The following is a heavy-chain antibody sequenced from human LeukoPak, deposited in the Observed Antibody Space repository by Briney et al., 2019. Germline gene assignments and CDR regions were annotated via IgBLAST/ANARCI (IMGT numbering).Heavy chain of an antibody. V-gene: IGHV3-23*01. CDR1: GFTFSSYA. D-gene: IGHD6-13*01. CDR2: ISGSGGST. J-gene: IGHJ4*02. Sequence: GGSLRLSCAASGFTFSSYAMSWVRQAPGKGLEWVSAISGSGGSTYYADSVKGRFTISRDNSKNTLYLQMNSLGAEDTAVYYCAKDSPGWEQQLIPVDYWGQGTLVTVSS. CDR3: AKDSPGWEQQLIPVDY.